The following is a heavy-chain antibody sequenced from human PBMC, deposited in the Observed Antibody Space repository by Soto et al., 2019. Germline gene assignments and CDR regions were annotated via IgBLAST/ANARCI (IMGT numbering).Heavy chain of an antibody. D-gene: IGHD3-10*01. CDR2: IYYIGST. V-gene: IGHV4-31*03. Sequence: QVQLQESGPGLVKPSQTLSLTCTVSGGSISSGGYYWSWIRQHPGKGLEWIGYIYYIGSTYYNPSLKSRVTISVDTSKNQFSLKLSSVTAADTAVYYCARELRFGEDYYGMDVWGQGTTVTVSS. J-gene: IGHJ6*02. CDR3: ARELRFGEDYYGMDV. CDR1: GGSISSGGYY.